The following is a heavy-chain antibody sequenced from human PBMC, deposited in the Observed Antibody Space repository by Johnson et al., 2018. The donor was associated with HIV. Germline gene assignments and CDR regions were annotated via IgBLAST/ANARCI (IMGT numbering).Heavy chain of an antibody. CDR2: ISWNSGSI. Sequence: ELQLVESGGGLVQPGRSLRLSCAASGFTFDDYAMHWVRQAPGKGLEWVSGISWNSGSIGYADSVKGRFTISRDNSKNTLYLQMNSLRAEDTAVYYCARDHAFDIWGQGTMVTVSS. CDR1: GFTFDDYA. J-gene: IGHJ3*02. CDR3: ARDHAFDI. V-gene: IGHV3-9*01.